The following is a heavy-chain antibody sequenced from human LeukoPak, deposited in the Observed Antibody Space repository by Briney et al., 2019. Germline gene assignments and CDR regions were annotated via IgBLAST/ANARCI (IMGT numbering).Heavy chain of an antibody. D-gene: IGHD1-26*01. CDR3: ARDLTVGALSAPYFDY. CDR2: IWYDGSNK. V-gene: IGHV3-33*01. J-gene: IGHJ4*02. Sequence: GGPLRLSCAASGFTFSSYGMHWVRQAPGKGLEWVAVIWYDGSNKYYADSVKGRFTISRDNSKNTLYLQMNSLRAEDTAVYYCARDLTVGALSAPYFDYWGQGTLVTVSS. CDR1: GFTFSSYG.